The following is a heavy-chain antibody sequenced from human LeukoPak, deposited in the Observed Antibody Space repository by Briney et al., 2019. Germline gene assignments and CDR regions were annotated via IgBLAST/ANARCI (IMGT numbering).Heavy chain of an antibody. CDR2: INHGARI. V-gene: IGHV4-34*01. Sequence: SGTLSLTCAVYGGSFSGYYWSWIRQPPGKGLEWIGQINHGARINYNPSLKSRVTISVDTSKNQFSLKLRSVTAADTAVYYCARESRHFGYYYYYMDVWGTGTTVTVSS. D-gene: IGHD3-16*01. CDR3: ARESRHFGYYYYYMDV. J-gene: IGHJ6*03. CDR1: GGSFSGYY.